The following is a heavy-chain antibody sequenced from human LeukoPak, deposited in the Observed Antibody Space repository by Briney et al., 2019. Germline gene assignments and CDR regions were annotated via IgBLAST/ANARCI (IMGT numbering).Heavy chain of an antibody. D-gene: IGHD6-6*01. CDR2: VGWHGGSI. V-gene: IGHV3-9*01. Sequence: GGSLRLSCVASGFMFDDYAIHWVRQAPGKGLEWVSGVGWHGGSIGYADSVKGRFTVSRDNAKRSLCLQMNSLRAEDTALYYGTKDKTARSSYGDAFDIWGQGTVVTVSS. J-gene: IGHJ3*02. CDR1: GFMFDDYA. CDR3: TKDKTARSSYGDAFDI.